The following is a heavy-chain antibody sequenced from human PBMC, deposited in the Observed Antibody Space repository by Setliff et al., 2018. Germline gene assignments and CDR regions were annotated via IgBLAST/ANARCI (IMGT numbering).Heavy chain of an antibody. V-gene: IGHV3-30*15. J-gene: IGHJ4*02. CDR1: GFTFARFA. CDR3: AKVIGGYPPKPSDY. Sequence: PGGSLRLSCAASGFTFARFAMHWVRQAPGKGLEWVAVISYDGINKYYAGSVKGRCTISRDNSKNTLYLEMSSLRPEDTAVYYCAKVIGGYPPKPSDYWGQGTLVTVSS. CDR2: ISYDGINK. D-gene: IGHD3-16*02.